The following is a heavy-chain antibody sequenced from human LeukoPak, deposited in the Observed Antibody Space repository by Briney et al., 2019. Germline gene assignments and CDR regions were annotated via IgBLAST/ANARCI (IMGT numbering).Heavy chain of an antibody. CDR1: GYTFTSHY. D-gene: IGHD3-22*01. V-gene: IGHV1-46*01. CDR3: ASSSVQTYYYDSSGYYLDY. CDR2: INPTGDTT. Sequence: ASVKVSCKASGYTFTSHYMHWVRQAPGQGLEWMGVINPTGDTTRYAQKFQGRVTMTRDMSTSTDYMELSSLRSEDTAVYYCASSSVQTYYYDSSGYYLDYWGQGTLVTVSS. J-gene: IGHJ4*02.